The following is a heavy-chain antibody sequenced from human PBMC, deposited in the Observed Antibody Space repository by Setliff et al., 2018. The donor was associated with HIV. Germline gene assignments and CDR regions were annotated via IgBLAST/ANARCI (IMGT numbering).Heavy chain of an antibody. V-gene: IGHV1-46*01. D-gene: IGHD4-17*01. J-gene: IGHJ5*02. CDR3: ARGTRDYGDYLSS. CDR2: INPSGGST. CDR1: GYTFTSYY. Sequence: GASVKVSCKASGYTFTSYYMHWVRQAPGQGLEWMGIINPSGGSTSYAQKFQGRVTMTRDTSTSTVYMELSRLRSDDTAVYYCARGTRDYGDYLSSWGQGTLVTVSS.